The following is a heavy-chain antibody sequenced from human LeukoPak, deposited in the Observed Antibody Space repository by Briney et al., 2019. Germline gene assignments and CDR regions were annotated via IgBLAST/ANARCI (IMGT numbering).Heavy chain of an antibody. Sequence: ASVKVSCKASGYTFTSYYMHWVRQAPGQGLEWVGIINPSGDPTTYAQKFQGRVTMTSDMSTSTVYMELSSLRSEDTAVYYCAGGRGDYWGQGTLVTVSS. V-gene: IGHV1-46*01. CDR3: AGGRGDY. J-gene: IGHJ4*02. CDR1: GYTFTSYY. D-gene: IGHD3-16*01. CDR2: INPSGDPT.